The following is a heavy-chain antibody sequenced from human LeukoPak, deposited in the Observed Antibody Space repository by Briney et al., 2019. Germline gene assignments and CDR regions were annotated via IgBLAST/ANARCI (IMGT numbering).Heavy chain of an antibody. CDR3: ARVRDGYNEAYDI. D-gene: IGHD5-24*01. V-gene: IGHV1-46*01. CDR2: IGGST. CDR1: GYTFSNYY. Sequence: ASVKVSCKASGYTFSNYYIHWVRQAPGQGLEWMGIIGGSTNYAQKFQGRVTMTRDTSTSTVYMELSSLRSEDTAVYYCARVRDGYNEAYDIWGQGTMVTVHS. J-gene: IGHJ3*02.